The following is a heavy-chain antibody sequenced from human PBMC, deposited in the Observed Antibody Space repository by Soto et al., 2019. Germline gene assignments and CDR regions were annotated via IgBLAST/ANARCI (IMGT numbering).Heavy chain of an antibody. D-gene: IGHD3-10*01. CDR1: GCSFSGSA. CDR2: IRSKANSYAT. V-gene: IGHV3-73*01. CDR3: GKHTIDIDP. J-gene: IGHJ5*02. Sequence: PGGPLSLTCAASGCSFSGSAFHWVCPASGKGREWVDRIRSKANSYATAYAASVKGRFTISRDDSKNTAYLQMNSLKTEDTAVYYCGKHTIDIDPWGQGTRVTVSS.